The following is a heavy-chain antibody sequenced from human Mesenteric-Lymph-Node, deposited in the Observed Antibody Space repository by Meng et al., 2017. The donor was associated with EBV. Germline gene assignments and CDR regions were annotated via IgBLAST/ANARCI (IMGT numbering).Heavy chain of an antibody. V-gene: IGHV3-21*02. CDR3: ARGAGASDY. J-gene: IGHJ4*02. D-gene: IGHD6-19*01. CDR1: GFTFSTYN. CDR2: ISISSTDI. Sequence: EVRLVGFGGRRAQPGGSLRPSCTAFGFTFSTYNMNWVRQAPGKGLEWVSSISISSTDIFYADSVKGRFTISRDSAKNSLYLQMNSLRVEDTAVYYCARGAGASDYWGQGTLVTVSS.